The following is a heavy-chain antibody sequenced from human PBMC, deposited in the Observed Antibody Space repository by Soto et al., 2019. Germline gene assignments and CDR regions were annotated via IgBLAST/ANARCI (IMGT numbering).Heavy chain of an antibody. CDR3: ARADRSAFEV. CDR2: IYSTYGRSRT. V-gene: IGHV3-66*01. Sequence: EEQLVESGGGLVLLGGSLRLSCAASGFSVSEKHMSWVRQAPGEGLEWVSTIYSTYGRSRTGYADSVEGRFTSSRDNSKYTLALQMNTRSNEDMAVYYCARADRSAFEVWGQGAMVIVSS. CDR1: GFSVSEKH. J-gene: IGHJ3*01.